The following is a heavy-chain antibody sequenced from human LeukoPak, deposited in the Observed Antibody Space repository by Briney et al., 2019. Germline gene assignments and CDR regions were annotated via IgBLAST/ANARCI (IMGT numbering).Heavy chain of an antibody. J-gene: IGHJ4*02. CDR1: GFTFSSYS. CDR2: ISSSSSTI. V-gene: IGHV3-48*01. Sequence: GGSLRPSCAASGFTFSSYSMNWVRQAPGKGLEWVSYISSSSSTIYYADSVKGRFTISRDNAKNSLYLQMNSLRAEDTAVYYCASWGGYSFGDYWGQGTLVTVSS. CDR3: ASWGGYSFGDY. D-gene: IGHD5-18*01.